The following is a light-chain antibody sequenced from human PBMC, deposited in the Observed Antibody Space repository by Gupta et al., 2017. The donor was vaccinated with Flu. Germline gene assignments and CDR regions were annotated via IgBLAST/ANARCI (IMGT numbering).Light chain of an antibody. CDR2: EVS. V-gene: IGLV2-8*01. CDR3: SSYAGSNNFDV. J-gene: IGLJ1*01. Sequence: QSALTQPPSASGSPGQSATISCTGTSSDVGGYNYVSWYQQHPGKAPKLMIYEVSKRPSGVPDRFSGSKSGNTASLTVSGLQAEDEADYYCSSYAGSNNFDVFGTGTKVTVL. CDR1: SSDVGGYNY.